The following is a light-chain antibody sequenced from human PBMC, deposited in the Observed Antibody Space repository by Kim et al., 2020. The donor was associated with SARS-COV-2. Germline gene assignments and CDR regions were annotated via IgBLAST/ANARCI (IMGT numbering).Light chain of an antibody. CDR2: GAS. V-gene: IGKV3-20*01. CDR3: QQYGSSPLYT. CDR1: QSGSSSY. Sequence: SPGERATLSCSASQSGSSSYLAWYQQKPGQAPRLLIYGASSRATGIPDRFSGSGSGTDFTLTISRLQPEDFAVYYCQQYGSSPLYTFGQGTKLEI. J-gene: IGKJ2*01.